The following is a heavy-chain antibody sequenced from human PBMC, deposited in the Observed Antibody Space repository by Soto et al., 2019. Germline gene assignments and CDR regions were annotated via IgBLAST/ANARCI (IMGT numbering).Heavy chain of an antibody. CDR2: IYPRDSDT. V-gene: IGHV5-51*01. CDR1: GYSFTTYW. CDR3: ARHYGQHDAFDI. Sequence: LKISCKGSGYSFTTYWIGWVRQMPGKGLEWMGIIYPRDSDTKYSPSFQGLVTISADKSISTAYLQWNSLKASDTAVYYCARHYGQHDAFDIWGQGTMVTVSS. J-gene: IGHJ3*02. D-gene: IGHD3-10*01.